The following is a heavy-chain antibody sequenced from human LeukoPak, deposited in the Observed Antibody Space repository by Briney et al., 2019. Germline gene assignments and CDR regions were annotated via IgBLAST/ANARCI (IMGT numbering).Heavy chain of an antibody. CDR1: GGSISSYY. V-gene: IGHV4-59*01. D-gene: IGHD6-19*01. CDR3: ARRRTWGQWLKPHAFDI. Sequence: PSETLSLTCTVSGGSISSYYWSWIRQPPGKGLEWIGYIYYSGSTNYNPSLKSRVTISVDTSKNQFSLKLSSVTAADTAVYHCARRRTWGQWLKPHAFDIWGQGTMVTVSS. J-gene: IGHJ3*02. CDR2: IYYSGST.